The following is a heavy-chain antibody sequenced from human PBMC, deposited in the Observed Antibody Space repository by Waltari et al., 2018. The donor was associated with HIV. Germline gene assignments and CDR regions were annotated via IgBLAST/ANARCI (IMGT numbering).Heavy chain of an antibody. CDR3: ARDGPRGDYSAGYYYGMDV. D-gene: IGHD2-15*01. CDR2: IYYSGST. CDR1: GGSISSYY. J-gene: IGHJ6*02. Sequence: QVQLQESGPGLVKPSETLSLTCTVSGGSISSYYWSWIRQPPGKGLEWIGYIYYSGSTNYNPALKSRVTISVDTSKNQFSLKLSSVTAADTAVYYCARDGPRGDYSAGYYYGMDVWGQGTTVTVSS. V-gene: IGHV4-59*01.